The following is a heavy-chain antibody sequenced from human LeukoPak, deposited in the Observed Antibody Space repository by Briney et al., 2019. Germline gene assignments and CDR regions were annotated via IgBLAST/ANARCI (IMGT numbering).Heavy chain of an antibody. J-gene: IGHJ4*02. CDR1: GGSFSGYY. V-gene: IGHV4-34*01. CDR2: INHSGST. CDR3: AREIRFGYYFDY. D-gene: IGHD3-10*01. Sequence: TSETLSLTCAVYGGSFSGYYWSWIRQPPGKGLEWIGEINHSGSTNYNPSLKSRVTISVDTSKNQFSLKLSSVTAADTAVNYCAREIRFGYYFDYWGQGTLVTVSS.